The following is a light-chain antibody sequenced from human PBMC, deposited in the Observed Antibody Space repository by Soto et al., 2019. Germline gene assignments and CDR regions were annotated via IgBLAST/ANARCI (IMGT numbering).Light chain of an antibody. CDR3: QQYGNSPLT. CDR2: DAS. V-gene: IGKV3D-20*01. J-gene: IGKJ4*01. Sequence: EIVLTQSPATLSLSPGESATLSCRATRSVSSYLAWYQQKPGLAPRLLIYDASSRATGIPDRFSGSGSGTDFTLTISRLEPEDFAVYYCQQYGNSPLTFGGGTKVDIK. CDR1: RSVSSY.